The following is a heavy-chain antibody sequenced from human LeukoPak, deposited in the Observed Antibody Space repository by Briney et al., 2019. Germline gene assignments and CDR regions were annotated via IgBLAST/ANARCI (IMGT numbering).Heavy chain of an antibody. CDR1: GFTFSSYG. V-gene: IGHV3-30*02. CDR2: IRYDGSNK. Sequence: GGSLRLSCAASGFTFSSYGMHWVRQAPGKGLEWVAFIRYDGSNKYYADSVKGRFTISRDNSKNTLYLQMNSLRAEDTAVYYCAKGQPMATTGVSGALDYWGQGTLVTVSS. D-gene: IGHD5-24*01. CDR3: AKGQPMATTGVSGALDY. J-gene: IGHJ4*02.